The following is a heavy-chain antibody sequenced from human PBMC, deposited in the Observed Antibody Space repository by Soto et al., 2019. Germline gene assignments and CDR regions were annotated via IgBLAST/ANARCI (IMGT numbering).Heavy chain of an antibody. D-gene: IGHD5-12*01. V-gene: IGHV1-69*06. CDR2: IIPIFGTP. J-gene: IGHJ6*02. CDR3: AAPRTDGYKVPDPSTYYYYGLDV. Sequence: PSVKVSCKASGGSFSTYAISWVRQAPGQGLEWMGGIIPIFGTPNYAQKFQGRVTITADRSTSTAYLELNSLRSEDTAVYYCAAPRTDGYKVPDPSTYYYYGLDVWGQGTTVTVSS. CDR1: GGSFSTYA.